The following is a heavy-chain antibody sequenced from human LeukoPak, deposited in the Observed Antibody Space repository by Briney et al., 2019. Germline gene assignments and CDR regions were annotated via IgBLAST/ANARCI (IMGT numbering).Heavy chain of an antibody. CDR3: ARDPGSSSFDY. CDR2: INQDGSVK. V-gene: IGHV3-7*01. CDR1: TFTFSTYW. J-gene: IGHJ4*02. D-gene: IGHD6-13*01. Sequence: TGGSLRPSCAASTFTFSTYWMTWVRQAPGKGPEFVANINQDGSVKNYVDSVKGRFTISRDNAKNSLYLQMNSLRADDTAVYYCARDPGSSSFDYWGQGTLVTVSS.